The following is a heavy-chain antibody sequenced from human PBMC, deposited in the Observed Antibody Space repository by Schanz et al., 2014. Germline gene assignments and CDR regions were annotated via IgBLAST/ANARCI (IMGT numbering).Heavy chain of an antibody. J-gene: IGHJ4*02. CDR2: ISGSGGDT. CDR3: AKEESPPSLVDY. CDR1: RFTFSNYA. Sequence: EVQLVESGGGLVQPGGSLRLSCAASRFTFSNYAMSWVRQAPGKGLEWVSAISGSGGDTYYADSVKGRFTISRDNSKNTVYLQMNSLRAEDPAVYYCAKEESPPSLVDYWGQGTLVTVSS. V-gene: IGHV3-23*04.